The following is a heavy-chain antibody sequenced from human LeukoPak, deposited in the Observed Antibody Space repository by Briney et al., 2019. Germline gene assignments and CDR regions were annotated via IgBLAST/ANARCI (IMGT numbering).Heavy chain of an antibody. CDR3: ARIGCSSTSCYHYYYMDV. D-gene: IGHD2-2*01. J-gene: IGHJ6*03. V-gene: IGHV5-51*01. Sequence: NLGESLKISFQGSGYSFTSYWIGWVRQMPGKGLEWMGIIYPGDSDTRYSPSFQGQVTISADKSISTAYLQWSSLKASDTAMYYCARIGCSSTSCYHYYYMDVWGKGTTVTVSS. CDR1: GYSFTSYW. CDR2: IYPGDSDT.